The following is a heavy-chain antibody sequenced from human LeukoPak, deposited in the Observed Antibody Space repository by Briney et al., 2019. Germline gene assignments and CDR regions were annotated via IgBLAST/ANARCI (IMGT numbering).Heavy chain of an antibody. V-gene: IGHV1-46*01. D-gene: IGHD3-10*01. CDR2: INPSGGST. J-gene: IGHJ4*02. Sequence: ASVEVSCKASGYSFTSYYMHWVRQAPGQGLEWMGEINPSGGSTNYAQKFQGRVDMTRETSTSTVYMELSSLRSEDTAVYYCARATYSGSGSHYNPSFFDYWGQGTLVTVSS. CDR3: ARATYSGSGSHYNPSFFDY. CDR1: GYSFTSYY.